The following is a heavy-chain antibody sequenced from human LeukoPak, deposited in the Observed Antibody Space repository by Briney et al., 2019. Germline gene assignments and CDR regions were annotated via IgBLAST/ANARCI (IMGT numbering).Heavy chain of an antibody. CDR3: ARGAMDHYYYYYMDV. CDR2: IIPIFGTA. J-gene: IGHJ6*03. CDR1: GYTFTGYY. Sequence: SVNVSCKASGYTFTGYYMHWVRQAPGQGLEWMGGIIPIFGTANYAQKFQGRVTITTDESTSTAYMELSSLRSEDTAVYYCARGAMDHYYYYYMDVWGKGTTVTVSS. D-gene: IGHD5-18*01. V-gene: IGHV1-69*05.